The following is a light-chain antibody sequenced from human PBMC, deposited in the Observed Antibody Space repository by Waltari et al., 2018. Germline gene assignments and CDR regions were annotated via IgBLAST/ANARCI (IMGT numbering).Light chain of an antibody. Sequence: DIQMTQSPSTLSASVGDRVTITCRASQSSSRWLAWYQQKPGKAPKLLIYKASSLETGVPSRFSGSGSGKEFTLTISSLQPDDFATYYCQQYNDESGTFGQGTKVDVK. CDR1: QSSSRW. J-gene: IGKJ1*01. CDR3: QQYNDESGT. V-gene: IGKV1-5*03. CDR2: KAS.